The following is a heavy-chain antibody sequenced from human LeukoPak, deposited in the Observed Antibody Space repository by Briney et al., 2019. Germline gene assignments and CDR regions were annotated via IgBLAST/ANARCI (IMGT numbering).Heavy chain of an antibody. Sequence: SETLSLTCAVYGGSFSGYYWSWIRQPPGKGLEWIGEINHSGSTNYNPSLKSRVTISVDTSKNQFSLKLSFVTAADTAVYYCASRIAVADTYYFDYWGQGTLVTVSS. V-gene: IGHV4-34*01. CDR2: INHSGST. CDR1: GGSFSGYY. D-gene: IGHD6-19*01. J-gene: IGHJ4*02. CDR3: ASRIAVADTYYFDY.